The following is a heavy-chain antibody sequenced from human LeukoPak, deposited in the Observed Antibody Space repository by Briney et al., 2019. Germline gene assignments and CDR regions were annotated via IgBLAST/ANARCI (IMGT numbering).Heavy chain of an antibody. J-gene: IGHJ4*02. CDR1: GYTFTSYY. CDR2: INPNSGGT. CDR3: ARDYKRPTYYDILTGSYFDY. Sequence: ASVKVSCKASGYTFTSYYMYWVRQAPGQGLEWMGWINPNSGGTNYEQKFQGRVTMTRDTSISTAYMELSRLRSDDTAVYYCARDYKRPTYYDILTGSYFDYWGQGTLVTVSS. D-gene: IGHD3-9*01. V-gene: IGHV1-2*02.